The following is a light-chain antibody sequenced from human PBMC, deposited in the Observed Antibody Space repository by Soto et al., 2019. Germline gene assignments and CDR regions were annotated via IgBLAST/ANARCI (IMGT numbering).Light chain of an antibody. CDR2: GAS. CDR3: QQYNNWPPFT. Sequence: EIVMTQSPATLSVSPGERATLSCRASQSVSNNLAWYQQKPSQAPRLLIYGASTRATGIPARFSGSGSGTEFTLTISSLQSEDFAVYYCQQYNNWPPFTFGPGTKVDIK. J-gene: IGKJ3*01. V-gene: IGKV3-15*01. CDR1: QSVSNN.